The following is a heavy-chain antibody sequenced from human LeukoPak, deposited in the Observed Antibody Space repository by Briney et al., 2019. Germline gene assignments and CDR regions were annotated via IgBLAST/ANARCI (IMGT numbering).Heavy chain of an antibody. CDR2: LYISGNT. CDR3: ARDLVSGSPGINWFDP. CDR1: GGPINNYY. J-gene: IGHJ5*02. Sequence: SETLSLTCTVSGGPINNYYGSWLPQPAGRGLEWVARLYISGNTYYNPSLKSRVTLSVDTSKNPFSLKLSSVTAADAAVYYCARDLVSGSPGINWFDPWGQGTLVTVSS. V-gene: IGHV4-4*07. D-gene: IGHD3-10*01.